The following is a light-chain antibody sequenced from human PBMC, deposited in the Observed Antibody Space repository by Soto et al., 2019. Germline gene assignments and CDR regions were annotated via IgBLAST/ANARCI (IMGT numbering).Light chain of an antibody. Sequence: DIVMTQSPDSLAVSLGERATINCQSSQSVLYTSNNKNYLAWYQQKPGQPPKLLIYWASTRDSGVPDRFSGSASRPDFTITITTLQAADVALYYCHQYYTSPQTFGKRTK. CDR2: WAS. CDR1: QSVLYTSNNKNY. CDR3: HQYYTSPQT. J-gene: IGKJ1*01. V-gene: IGKV4-1*01.